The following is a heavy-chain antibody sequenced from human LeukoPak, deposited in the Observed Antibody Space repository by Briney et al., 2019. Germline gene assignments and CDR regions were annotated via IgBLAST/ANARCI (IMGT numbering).Heavy chain of an antibody. CDR1: GYTFTGYY. CDR2: INPNSGGT. D-gene: IGHD3-10*01. J-gene: IGHJ4*02. CDR3: ARGKYYYGSGSYQDY. Sequence: EASVKVSCKASGYTFTGYYMHWVRQAPGQGLEWMGWINPNSGGTNYAQKFQGRVTMTRDTSISTAYMELSRLRSDDTAVYYCARGKYYYGSGSYQDYWGQGTLVTVSS. V-gene: IGHV1-2*02.